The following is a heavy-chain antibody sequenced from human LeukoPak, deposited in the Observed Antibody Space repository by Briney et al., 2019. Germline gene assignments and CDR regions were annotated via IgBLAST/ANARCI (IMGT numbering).Heavy chain of an antibody. Sequence: PSETLSLTCTVSGGSISSGDYYWNWIRQPPGKGLEWIGSIYYSGSTYYNPSLKSRVTISVDTSKNQFSLKLSSVTAADTAVYYCARGSGGFWTHFDYWGQGTLVTVSS. CDR1: GGSISSGDYY. CDR3: ARGSGGFWTHFDY. CDR2: IYYSGST. D-gene: IGHD3-10*01. J-gene: IGHJ4*02. V-gene: IGHV4-39*07.